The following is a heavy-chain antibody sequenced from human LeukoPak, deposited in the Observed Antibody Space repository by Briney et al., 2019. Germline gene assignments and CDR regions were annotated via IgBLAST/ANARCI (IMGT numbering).Heavy chain of an antibody. CDR2: ISYDGSNK. J-gene: IGHJ4*02. D-gene: IGHD5-18*01. CDR3: AREVVDTAMVTCGLDY. V-gene: IGHV3-30*04. Sequence: GGSLRLSCAASGFTFSSYAMHWVRQAPGKGLEWVAVISYDGSNKYYADSVKGRFTISRDNSKNTLYLQMNSLRAEDTAVYYCAREVVDTAMVTCGLDYWGQGTLVTVSS. CDR1: GFTFSSYA.